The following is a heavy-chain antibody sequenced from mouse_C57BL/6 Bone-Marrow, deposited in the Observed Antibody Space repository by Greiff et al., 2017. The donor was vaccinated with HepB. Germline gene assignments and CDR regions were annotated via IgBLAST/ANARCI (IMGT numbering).Heavy chain of an antibody. J-gene: IGHJ4*01. CDR1: GYAFSSSW. Sequence: QVQLQQSGPELVKPGASVKISCKASGYAFSSSWMNWVKQRPGKGLEWIGRIYPGDGDTNYNGKFKGKATLTADKSSSTAYMQLSSLTSEDSAVYFCAIYYDHDGAMDYWGQGTSVTVSS. CDR3: AIYYDHDGAMDY. CDR2: IYPGDGDT. V-gene: IGHV1-82*01. D-gene: IGHD2-4*01.